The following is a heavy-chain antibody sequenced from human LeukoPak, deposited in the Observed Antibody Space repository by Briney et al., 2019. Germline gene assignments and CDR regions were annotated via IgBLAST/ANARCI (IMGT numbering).Heavy chain of an antibody. Sequence: GGSLRLSCAASGFTLSSFWLHWVRQAPGKGLVWVSRINSDGSSTSYADSVKGRFTISRDNSKNTLYLQMNSLRAEDTAVYYCAKEIGYCSSTSCYGEYYYYGMDVWGQGTTVTVSS. CDR2: INSDGSST. CDR3: AKEIGYCSSTSCYGEYYYYGMDV. CDR1: GFTLSSFW. V-gene: IGHV3-74*01. D-gene: IGHD2-2*01. J-gene: IGHJ6*02.